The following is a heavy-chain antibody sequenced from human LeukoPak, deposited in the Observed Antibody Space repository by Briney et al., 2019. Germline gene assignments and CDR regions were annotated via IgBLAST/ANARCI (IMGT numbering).Heavy chain of an antibody. Sequence: ASVKVSCKASGYTFTSYGISWVRQAPGQGLEWMGWISAYNGNTNYAQKLQGRVTMTTDTSTSTAYMELRSLRFDDTAVYYCARVSCSSTSCYRDAFDIWGQGTMVTVSS. CDR2: ISAYNGNT. CDR3: ARVSCSSTSCYRDAFDI. J-gene: IGHJ3*02. D-gene: IGHD2-2*02. CDR1: GYTFTSYG. V-gene: IGHV1-18*01.